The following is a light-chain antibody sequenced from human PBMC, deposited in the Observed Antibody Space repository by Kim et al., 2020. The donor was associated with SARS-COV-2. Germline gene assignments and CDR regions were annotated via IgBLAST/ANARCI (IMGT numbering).Light chain of an antibody. CDR1: SSNIGSNT. CDR2: SNN. CDR3: AAWDDSLNAVV. V-gene: IGLV1-44*01. Sequence: ELTQPPSASGTPGQRVTISCSGSSSNIGSNTVNWYQQLPGTAPKLLIYSNNQRPSGVPDRFSGSKSGTSASLAISGLQSEDEADYYCAAWDDSLNAVV. J-gene: IGLJ2*01.